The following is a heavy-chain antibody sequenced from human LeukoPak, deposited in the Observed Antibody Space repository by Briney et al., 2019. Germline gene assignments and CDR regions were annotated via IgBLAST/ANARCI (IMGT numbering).Heavy chain of an antibody. CDR2: IQTKTDGGAA. CDR3: TRPLGGIDIFDY. V-gene: IGHV3-15*01. Sequence: GGSLRLSCKASGFTFINAYMTWVRQAPGKGLGWVGRIQTKTDGGAADYAAPVKGRFTISRDDSQNTVYLQMNSLTIEDTGVYYCTRPLGGIDIFDYWGQGALVSVSS. J-gene: IGHJ4*02. D-gene: IGHD2-15*01. CDR1: GFTFINAY.